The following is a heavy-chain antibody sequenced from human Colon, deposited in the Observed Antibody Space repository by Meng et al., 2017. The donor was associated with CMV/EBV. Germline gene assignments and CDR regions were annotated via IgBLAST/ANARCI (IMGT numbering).Heavy chain of an antibody. J-gene: IGHJ4*02. CDR2: IYTSGST. CDR3: ARAEVGATREDY. V-gene: IGHV4-61*02. CDR1: GGSISSGSYY. Sequence: QVQLQESGPGLVKPSQTLSLTCPVSGGSISSGSYYWSWIRQPAGKGLEWIGRIYTSGSTNYNPSLKSRVTISVDTSKNQFSLKLSSVTAADTAVYYCARAEVGATREDYWGQGTLVTVAS. D-gene: IGHD1-26*01.